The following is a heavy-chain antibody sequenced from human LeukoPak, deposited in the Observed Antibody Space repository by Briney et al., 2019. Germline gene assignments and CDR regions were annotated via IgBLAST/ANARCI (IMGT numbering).Heavy chain of an antibody. J-gene: IGHJ4*02. CDR3: ARDRFTMIVVWQSRVKRRTAEY. V-gene: IGHV4-34*12. Sequence: ETLCLTCAVYGGSFRGYYWSWIRQPPGKGLEWLGDIILSVSTNYKPSLKSRVTIFVDTSKSQFTLKLSSVTATDTAVYYCARDRFTMIVVWQSRVKRRTAEYWGQGTLVTVSS. CDR2: IILSVST. CDR1: GGSFRGYY. D-gene: IGHD3-22*01.